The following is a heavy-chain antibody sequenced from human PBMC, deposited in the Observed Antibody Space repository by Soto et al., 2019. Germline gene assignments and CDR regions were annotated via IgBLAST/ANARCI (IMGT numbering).Heavy chain of an antibody. V-gene: IGHV4-59*01. Sequence: SETLSLTCTVSGGSIRSYDWSWIRQPPGKGLEWIGYIYYSGSTNYNPSLKSRVTISVDTSKNQFSLKLSSVTAADTAVYYCARDGYGSGSYYKWFDYWGQGTLVTVSS. CDR1: GGSIRSYD. D-gene: IGHD3-10*01. CDR2: IYYSGST. J-gene: IGHJ4*01. CDR3: ARDGYGSGSYYKWFDY.